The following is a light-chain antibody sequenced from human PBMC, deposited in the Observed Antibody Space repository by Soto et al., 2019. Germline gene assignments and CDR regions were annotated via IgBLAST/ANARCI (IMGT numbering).Light chain of an antibody. J-gene: IGLJ1*01. CDR1: SSNIGSNT. CDR2: SNN. Sequence: LTQPPSASGTPGQRVTISCSGSSSNIGSNTVNGYQQLPGTAPKLLIYSNNQRPSGVPDRFSGSKSGTSASLAISGLQSEDEADYYCAAWDDSLNGDVFGTGTKVTVL. CDR3: AAWDDSLNGDV. V-gene: IGLV1-44*01.